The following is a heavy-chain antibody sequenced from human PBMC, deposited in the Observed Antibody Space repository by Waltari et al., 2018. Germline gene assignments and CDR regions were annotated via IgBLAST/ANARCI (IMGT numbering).Heavy chain of an antibody. CDR2: INPILGTA. J-gene: IGHJ4*02. CDR1: GGTFSSYA. CDR3: ARDRGGNYYDSSGYLYYFDY. Sequence: QVQLVQSGAEVKKPGSSVKVSCKASGGTFSSYAISWVRQAPGQGLGWMGGINPILGTANYAQKFQGRVTITADESTSTAYMERSSLRSEDTAVYYCARDRGGNYYDSSGYLYYFDYWGQGTLVTVSS. V-gene: IGHV1-69*01. D-gene: IGHD3-22*01.